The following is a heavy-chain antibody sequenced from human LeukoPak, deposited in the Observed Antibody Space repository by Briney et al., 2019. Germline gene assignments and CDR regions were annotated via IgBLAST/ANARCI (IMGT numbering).Heavy chain of an antibody. CDR1: GFTFDDYA. Sequence: GGSLRLSCAASGFTFDDYAMHWVRQAPGKGLEWVSGISWNSGSIGYADSVKGRFTISRDNAKNSLYLQMNSLRAEDTALYYCAKAYSSGPGPFDYWGQGTLVTVSS. J-gene: IGHJ4*02. V-gene: IGHV3-9*01. CDR3: AKAYSSGPGPFDY. D-gene: IGHD6-19*01. CDR2: ISWNSGSI.